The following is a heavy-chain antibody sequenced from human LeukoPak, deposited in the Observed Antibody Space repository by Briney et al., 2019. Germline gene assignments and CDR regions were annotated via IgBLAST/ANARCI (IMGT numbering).Heavy chain of an antibody. J-gene: IGHJ5*02. CDR1: GFTFSSYE. Sequence: PGGSLRLSCAASGFTFSSYEMNWVRQAPGKGLEWVSYISSSGSTIYYADSVKGRFTISRDNAKNSLYLQMNSLRAEDTAVYYCARGVGTSWGFDPWGQGTPVTVSS. CDR2: ISSSGSTI. D-gene: IGHD3-10*01. V-gene: IGHV3-48*03. CDR3: ARGVGTSWGFDP.